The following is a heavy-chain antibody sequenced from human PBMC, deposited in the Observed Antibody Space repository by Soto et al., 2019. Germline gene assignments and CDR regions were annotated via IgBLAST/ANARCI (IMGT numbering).Heavy chain of an antibody. Sequence: GGSLRLSYAASGFTFSSYAMSWVRQAPGKGLEWVSAISGSGGSTYYADSVKGRFTISRDNSKNTLYLQMNSLRAEDTAVYYCAKNKEYYGSGKSYYFDYWGQGTLVTVSS. CDR3: AKNKEYYGSGKSYYFDY. CDR1: GFTFSSYA. D-gene: IGHD3-10*01. J-gene: IGHJ4*02. V-gene: IGHV3-23*01. CDR2: ISGSGGST.